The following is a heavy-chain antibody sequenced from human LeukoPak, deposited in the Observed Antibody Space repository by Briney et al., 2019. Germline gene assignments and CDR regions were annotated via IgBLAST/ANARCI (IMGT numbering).Heavy chain of an antibody. D-gene: IGHD3-10*01. J-gene: IGHJ5*02. V-gene: IGHV4-34*01. CDR1: GGSFRGYY. CDR3: ARGLYYGSPGAWFDP. Sequence: SETLSLTCAVYGGSFRGYYWSWRRQPPGKGLEWLGEINHSGSTNYNPSLKSRVTISVDTSKNQFSLKLSSVTAADTAVYYCARGLYYGSPGAWFDPWGQGTRVTVSS. CDR2: INHSGST.